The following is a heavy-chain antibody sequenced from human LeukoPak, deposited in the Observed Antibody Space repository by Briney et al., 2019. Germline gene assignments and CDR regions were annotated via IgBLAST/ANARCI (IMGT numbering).Heavy chain of an antibody. V-gene: IGHV1-24*01. CDR3: ATFFFSVRWGLDGYRTGFDY. CDR1: VYTRSELS. D-gene: IGHD5-24*01. Sequence: ASEKVSCTVSVYTRSELSIHWVRHGPRKRLERRGGFDAENGDTIYAQKFQGRVTMTKDTSTATAYMVLRSLRSVDTAVYYCATFFFSVRWGLDGYRTGFDYWGQGTLVTVSS. J-gene: IGHJ4*02. CDR2: FDAENGDT.